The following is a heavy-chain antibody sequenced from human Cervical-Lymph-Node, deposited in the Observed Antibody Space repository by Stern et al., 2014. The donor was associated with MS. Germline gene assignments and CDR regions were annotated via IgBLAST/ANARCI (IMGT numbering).Heavy chain of an antibody. CDR1: GYTFTSYA. J-gene: IGHJ6*02. V-gene: IGHV1-3*01. CDR3: ARMIAVAGTTGYYGMDV. CDR2: IHAGNGNT. Sequence: QVQLVQSGAEVKKPGASVKVSCKASGYTFTSYAMHWVRQAPGQRLEWMGWIHAGNGNTKYSQKFQGRVTITRDTSASTAYMELSSLRSEDTAVYYCARMIAVAGTTGYYGMDVWGQGTTVTVSS. D-gene: IGHD6-19*01.